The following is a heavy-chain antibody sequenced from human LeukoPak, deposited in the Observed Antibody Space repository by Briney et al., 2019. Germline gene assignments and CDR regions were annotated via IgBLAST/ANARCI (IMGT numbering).Heavy chain of an antibody. V-gene: IGHV3-9*03. J-gene: IGHJ3*02. Sequence: PGRSLRLSCATSGFTFDDYAMHWVRQAPGKGLEWVSGISWNSDSIGYADSVKGRFTISRDNAKNSLYLQMNSLRAEDMALYYCARDMIRAAGTSGAFDIWGQGXMVTVSS. CDR3: ARDMIRAAGTSGAFDI. CDR2: ISWNSDSI. CDR1: GFTFDDYA. D-gene: IGHD6-13*01.